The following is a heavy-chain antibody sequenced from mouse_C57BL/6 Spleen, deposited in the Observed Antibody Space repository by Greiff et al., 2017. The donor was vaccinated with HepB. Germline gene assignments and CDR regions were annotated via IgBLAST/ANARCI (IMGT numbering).Heavy chain of an antibody. V-gene: IGHV1-55*01. CDR1: GYTFTSYW. CDR3: AREEYDYDDGTGFAY. D-gene: IGHD2-4*01. CDR2: IYPGSGST. Sequence: QVQLQQPGAELVKPGASVKMSCKASGYTFTSYWITWVKQRPGQGLEWIGDIYPGSGSTNYNEKFKSKATLTVDTSSSTAYMQLSSLTSVDSAVYYCAREEYDYDDGTGFAYWGQGTLVTVSA. J-gene: IGHJ3*01.